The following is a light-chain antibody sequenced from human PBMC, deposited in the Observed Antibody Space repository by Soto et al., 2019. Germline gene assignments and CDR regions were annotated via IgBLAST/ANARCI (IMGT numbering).Light chain of an antibody. CDR3: QQLQSYPIT. CDR2: AAS. J-gene: IGKJ5*01. V-gene: IGKV1-9*01. CDR1: QGISSY. Sequence: DIQLTQSPSFLSASVGDRVTITCRASQGISSYLAWYQQKPGKAPNLLIYAASTLQSGVPSRFSGSGSGTEFTLTISSLQPEDFATYYCQQLQSYPITFGQGTRLEIK.